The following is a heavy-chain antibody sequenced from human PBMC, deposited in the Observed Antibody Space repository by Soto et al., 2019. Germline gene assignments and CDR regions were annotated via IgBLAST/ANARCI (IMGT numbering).Heavy chain of an antibody. CDR2: ISASNGNT. J-gene: IGHJ6*02. Sequence: ASVKVSCKASGDTFTSYGISWVRRAPGQGREWMGRISASNGNTNYAQKLQGRVTMTTDTSTSTASMELRSLRADDTAVYYCATARYYYYSGMAVWGQGTTVTVSS. V-gene: IGHV1-18*04. CDR1: GDTFTSYG. CDR3: ATARYYYYSGMAV.